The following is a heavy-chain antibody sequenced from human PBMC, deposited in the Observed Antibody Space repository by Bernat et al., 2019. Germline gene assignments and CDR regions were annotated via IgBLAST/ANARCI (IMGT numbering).Heavy chain of an antibody. CDR1: GFTFSSYG. D-gene: IGHD6-6*01. CDR3: ARGTEVGAARLGAFDI. J-gene: IGHJ3*02. CDR2: IWYDGSNK. V-gene: IGHV3-33*01. Sequence: VQLVESGGGVVQPGRSLRLSCAASGFTFSSYGMHWVRQAPGKGLEWVAVIWYDGSNKYYADSVKGRFTISRDNSKNTLYLQMNSLRAEDTAVYYCARGTEVGAARLGAFDIWGQGTMVTVSS.